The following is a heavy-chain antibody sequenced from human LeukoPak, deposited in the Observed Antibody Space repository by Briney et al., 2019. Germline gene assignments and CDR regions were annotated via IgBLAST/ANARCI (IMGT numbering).Heavy chain of an antibody. V-gene: IGHV3-48*03. Sequence: PGGSLRLSCAASRFTFSSYEMNWVRQAPGKGLEWVSYISSSGSTIYHADSVKGRFIISRDNAKNSLYLQMNSLRAEDTAVYYCARGPSGGNRLWMDYWGQGTLVTVSS. J-gene: IGHJ4*02. CDR1: RFTFSSYE. CDR2: ISSSGSTI. CDR3: ARGPSGGNRLWMDY. D-gene: IGHD2/OR15-2a*01.